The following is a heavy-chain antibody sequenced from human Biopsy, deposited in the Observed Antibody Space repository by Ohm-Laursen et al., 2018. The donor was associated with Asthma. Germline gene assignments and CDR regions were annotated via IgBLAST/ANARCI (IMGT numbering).Heavy chain of an antibody. Sequence: SLRLSCAASGFVFRSHAMHWVRQAPGKGLGWVAVVSYDGGVVHYADSMKDRFTISRDNAKSTLYLQMNRLRTDDTAVYFCAKRRGYSDLTDFDHWGQGTLVTVSS. CDR3: AKRRGYSDLTDFDH. D-gene: IGHD4-11*01. CDR1: GFVFRSHA. CDR2: VSYDGGVV. J-gene: IGHJ4*02. V-gene: IGHV3-30*18.